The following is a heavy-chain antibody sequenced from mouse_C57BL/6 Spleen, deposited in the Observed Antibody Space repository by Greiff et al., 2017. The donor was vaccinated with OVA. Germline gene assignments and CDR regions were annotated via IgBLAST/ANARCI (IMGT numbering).Heavy chain of an antibody. D-gene: IGHD1-1*01. J-gene: IGHJ2*01. Sequence: EVQLQQSGAELVRPGASVKLSCTASGFNIKDYYMHWVKQRPEQGLEWIGRIDPEDGDTEYAPKFQGKATMTADTSSNTAYLQLSSLTSEDTAVYYCTLIYYYGSSSLFTPFDYWGQGTTLTVSS. CDR1: GFNIKDYY. CDR2: IDPEDGDT. V-gene: IGHV14-1*01. CDR3: TLIYYYGSSSLFTPFDY.